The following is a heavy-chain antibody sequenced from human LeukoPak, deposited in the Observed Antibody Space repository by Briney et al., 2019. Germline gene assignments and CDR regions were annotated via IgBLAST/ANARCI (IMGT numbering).Heavy chain of an antibody. CDR3: ARKRMVTNDY. J-gene: IGHJ4*02. D-gene: IGHD5-18*01. CDR1: GYTFTSYV. CDR2: MNPNSGNT. Sequence: SSVKVSCKASGYTFTSYVINWVRQATGQGREWMGWMNPNSGNTGYAQKFQGRVTMIRNTSIRTAYMELRSLRSKDMAVYYCARKRMVTNDYWGQGTLVTVSS. V-gene: IGHV1-8*01.